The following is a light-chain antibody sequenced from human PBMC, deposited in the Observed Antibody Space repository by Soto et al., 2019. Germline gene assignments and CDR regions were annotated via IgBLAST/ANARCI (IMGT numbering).Light chain of an antibody. CDR1: QSVSRSY. CDR3: QQYASSPPYT. J-gene: IGKJ2*01. V-gene: IGKV3-20*01. CDR2: GAS. Sequence: EIVLTQSTGTLYLSPGERATLSCRASQSVSRSYLDWYQQKPGQAPRLLIYGASSKATGIPDRFSGSGSGTDFTLTISRLEPEDFAVDYCQQYASSPPYTFGQGTKLEIK.